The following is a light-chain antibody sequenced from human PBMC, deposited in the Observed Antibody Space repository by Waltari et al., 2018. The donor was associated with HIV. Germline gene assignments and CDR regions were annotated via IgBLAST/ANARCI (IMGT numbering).Light chain of an antibody. CDR2: AAS. V-gene: IGKV1-12*01. CDR3: QQAYSFPHT. Sequence: DIQMTHSPSSMSASVGDRVTFTCRASQFISTSLAWYQQRPSRAPKLLIFAASRLQSGVPSRFSGGGSGTQFTLTINRLQPEDLATYYCQQAYSFPHTFGQGT. CDR1: QFISTS. J-gene: IGKJ2*01.